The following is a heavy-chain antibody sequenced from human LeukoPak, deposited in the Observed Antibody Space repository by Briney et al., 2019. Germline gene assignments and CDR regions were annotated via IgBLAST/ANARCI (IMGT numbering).Heavy chain of an antibody. CDR3: ARIHYRAYYFDY. J-gene: IGHJ4*02. Sequence: SGPTLEKPTQTLTLTCTFSGFSLSTSGMCVSWIRQPPGKALEWLARIDWDDDKYYSTSLKTRLTISKDTSKNQVVLTMTNMDPVDTATYYCARIHYRAYYFDYWGQGTLVTVSS. CDR2: IDWDDDK. V-gene: IGHV2-70*11. CDR1: GFSLSTSGMC. D-gene: IGHD3-10*01.